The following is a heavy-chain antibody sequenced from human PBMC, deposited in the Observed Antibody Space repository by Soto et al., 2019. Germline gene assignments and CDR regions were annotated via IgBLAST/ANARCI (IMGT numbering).Heavy chain of an antibody. CDR2: INAGNGNT. D-gene: IGHD3-3*01. V-gene: IGHV1-3*01. Sequence: TFTSYAMHWVRQAPGKRLEWMGWINAGNGNTKYTQKFQGRVTITRDTSASTAYMELSSLRSEDTAVYYCATSTIFGVVIIPHLFDYWGQGTLVTVSS. CDR1: TFTSYA. J-gene: IGHJ4*02. CDR3: ATSTIFGVVIIPHLFDY.